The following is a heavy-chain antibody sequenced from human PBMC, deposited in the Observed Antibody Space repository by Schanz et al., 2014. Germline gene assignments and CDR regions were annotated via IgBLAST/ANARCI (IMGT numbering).Heavy chain of an antibody. CDR2: IYYSGST. V-gene: IGHV4-59*08. Sequence: QVQLQETGPGLVKPSETLSLTCTVSGGSMSSYYWTWIRQPPGKGLEWIGYIYYSGSTNYNPSLRSRFTISVDPSKTHFPLKLSSVTAADTAVYYCARQILIGAFDIWGQGTMVTVSS. D-gene: IGHD3-9*01. CDR3: ARQILIGAFDI. J-gene: IGHJ3*02. CDR1: GGSMSSYY.